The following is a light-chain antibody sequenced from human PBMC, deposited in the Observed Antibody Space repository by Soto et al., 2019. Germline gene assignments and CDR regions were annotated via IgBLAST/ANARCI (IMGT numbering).Light chain of an antibody. CDR1: PDIRND. V-gene: IGKV1-17*01. CDR3: LQHNSYPLT. Sequence: DIQITQTPASLSASLLDRVTITCRASPDIRNDLGWYQQKPGKAPKRLIYAGSSLHSGVPSRFSGSGSGTEFTFTISSLQPEDFATYYCLQHNSYPLTFGGGTKVDIK. CDR2: AGS. J-gene: IGKJ4*01.